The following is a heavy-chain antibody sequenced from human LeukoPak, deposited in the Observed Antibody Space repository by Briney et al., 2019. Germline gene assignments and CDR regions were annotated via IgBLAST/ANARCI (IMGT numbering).Heavy chain of an antibody. Sequence: SQTLSLTFVVSGDSVSNKNGAWNWIRQSPSRGLEWLGRTYYRSKWYNDYAESMEGSMTISQDTSKNQYPLHLNSVTPDDTAVYYCARDFGTTGWHTFDYWGQGTLVTVSS. D-gene: IGHD6-19*01. CDR3: ARDFGTTGWHTFDY. CDR1: GDSVSNKNGA. CDR2: TYYRSKWYN. J-gene: IGHJ4*02. V-gene: IGHV6-1*01.